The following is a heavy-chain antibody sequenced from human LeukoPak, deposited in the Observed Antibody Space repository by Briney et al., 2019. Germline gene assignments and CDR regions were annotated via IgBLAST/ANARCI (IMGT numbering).Heavy chain of an antibody. CDR3: ARRKAYSGYDSPPYYFDY. D-gene: IGHD5-12*01. V-gene: IGHV3-7*01. CDR1: GFTFSSYW. J-gene: IGHJ4*02. Sequence: GGSLRLSCAASGFTFSSYWMTWVRQAPGKGLEWVANMNQDGSEKYYADSVKGRSTISRDNAKNSLYLQMNSLRAEDTAVYYCARRKAYSGYDSPPYYFDYWGQGTLVTVSS. CDR2: MNQDGSEK.